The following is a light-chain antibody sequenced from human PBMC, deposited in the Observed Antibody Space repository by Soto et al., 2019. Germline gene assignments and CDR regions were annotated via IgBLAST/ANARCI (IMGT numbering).Light chain of an antibody. CDR1: SSDVGGYNY. Sequence: SVLPQPASGSGSPGQSITISCTGTSSDVGGYNYVSWYQQHPGKAPKLMIYDVSNRPSGVSNRFSGSKSGNTASLTISGLQAEDEADYYCSSYTSSSTFYVFGTGTKVTVL. V-gene: IGLV2-14*01. CDR3: SSYTSSSTFYV. CDR2: DVS. J-gene: IGLJ1*01.